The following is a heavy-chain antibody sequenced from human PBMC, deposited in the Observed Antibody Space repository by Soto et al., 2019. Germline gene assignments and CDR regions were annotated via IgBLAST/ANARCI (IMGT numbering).Heavy chain of an antibody. J-gene: IGHJ5*02. CDR2: IYISGNT. CDR1: GGSVSSHY. Sequence: SVSGGSVSSHYWSWVRQPAGKGLEWIGRIYISGNTKYNPSFKSRVTMSVDTSKNQVSLRLSSVTAADTAVYYCARELKPYNSGWYFTLSWSQGTQVTVSS. V-gene: IGHV4-4*07. CDR3: ARELKPYNSGWYFTLS. D-gene: IGHD6-19*01.